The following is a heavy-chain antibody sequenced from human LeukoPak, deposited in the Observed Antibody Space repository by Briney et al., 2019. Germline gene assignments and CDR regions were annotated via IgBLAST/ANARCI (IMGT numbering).Heavy chain of an antibody. Sequence: ASVKVSCKASGGTFSSYAISWVRQAPGQGLEWMGRIIPILGIANYAQKFQGRVTITADKSTSTAYMELSSLRSEDTAVYYCAIKAVIVVVTDHDAFDIWGQGTMVTVSS. D-gene: IGHD3-22*01. V-gene: IGHV1-69*04. CDR3: AIKAVIVVVTDHDAFDI. CDR2: IIPILGIA. CDR1: GGTFSSYA. J-gene: IGHJ3*02.